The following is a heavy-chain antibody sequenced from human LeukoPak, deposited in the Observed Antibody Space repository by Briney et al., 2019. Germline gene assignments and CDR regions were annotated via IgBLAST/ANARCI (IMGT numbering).Heavy chain of an antibody. V-gene: IGHV3-21*01. Sequence: GGSLRLSCAASGVTFSSYSMNWVRQAPGKGLEWVSSISSSSSYIYYADSVKGRFAISRDNAKNSLYLQMNSLRAEDTAVYYCARRIAAAGGSDYWGQGTLVTVSS. CDR2: ISSSSSYI. J-gene: IGHJ4*02. D-gene: IGHD6-13*01. CDR1: GVTFSSYS. CDR3: ARRIAAAGGSDY.